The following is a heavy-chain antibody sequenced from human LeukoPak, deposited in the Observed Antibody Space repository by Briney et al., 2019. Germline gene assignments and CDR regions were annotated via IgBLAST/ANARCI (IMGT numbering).Heavy chain of an antibody. J-gene: IGHJ4*02. CDR2: IKPNSGGT. D-gene: IGHD6-13*01. CDR3: AKAYSSSWFMDY. CDR1: GYTFTGYY. V-gene: IGHV1-2*02. Sequence: GASVKVSCRASGYTFTGYYMHWVRQAPRQGLEWMGWIKPNSGGTNYAQKFQGRVTMTRDTSISTAYMELSRLRSDDTAVYYCAKAYSSSWFMDYWGQGTLVTVSS.